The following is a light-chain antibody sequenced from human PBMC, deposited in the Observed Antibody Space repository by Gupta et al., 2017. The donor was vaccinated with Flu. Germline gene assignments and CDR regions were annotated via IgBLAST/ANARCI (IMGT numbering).Light chain of an antibody. J-gene: IGLJ3*02. CDR3: ASYTDRNTLL. CDR2: EVS. CDR1: SSDVGAYNF. Sequence: QSALTQPASVSGSPGQSITISCTGTSSDVGAYNFVSWYQQNPAKAPKLMFFEVSYRPSGVSNRFSGSKSGNTASLTISGLQADDEADYYCASYTDRNTLLFGGGTKLTVL. V-gene: IGLV2-14*01.